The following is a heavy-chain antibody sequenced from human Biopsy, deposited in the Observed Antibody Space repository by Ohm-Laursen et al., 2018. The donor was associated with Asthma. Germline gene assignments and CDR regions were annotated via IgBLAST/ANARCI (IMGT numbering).Heavy chain of an antibody. V-gene: IGHV3-53*01. Sequence: GSLRLSCAASGFAVSRDYMFWVRQAPGKGLEWVSVIYSGGTSHTADSVRGRFTISRDYSKNTLYLQMHSLRAEDTAVYYCARGDSSNWSHYYFDYWGQRTLVTVSS. CDR3: ARGDSSNWSHYYFDY. CDR1: GFAVSRDY. J-gene: IGHJ4*02. D-gene: IGHD3-22*01. CDR2: IYSGGTS.